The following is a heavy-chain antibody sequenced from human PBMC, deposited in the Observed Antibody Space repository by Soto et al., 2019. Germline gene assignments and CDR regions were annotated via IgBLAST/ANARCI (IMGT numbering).Heavy chain of an antibody. CDR2: INPSGGSA. V-gene: IGHV1-46*01. Sequence: QVQLVQSGAEVKKPGASVKVSCKASGYSFTTYYMCWVRQVPGQGPEWMGIINPSGGSATYAQKFQGRATMTRDTSTRTVYMELSSLRSEDTAVYYCARGGYNYGNDYWGQGTLITVSS. D-gene: IGHD5-18*01. CDR3: ARGGYNYGNDY. J-gene: IGHJ4*02. CDR1: GYSFTTYY.